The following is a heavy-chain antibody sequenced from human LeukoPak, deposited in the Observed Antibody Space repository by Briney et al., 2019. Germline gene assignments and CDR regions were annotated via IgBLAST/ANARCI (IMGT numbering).Heavy chain of an antibody. J-gene: IGHJ4*02. CDR3: ARNPYGGNFDY. CDR2: ISSGSSFK. Sequence: GGSLRLSCAASGFTFSNYSMNWVRQAPGRGLEWVSSISSGSSFKYYSDSVKGRFTISRDNAKNSLYLQMNSLTADDTAVYYCARNPYGGNFDYWGQGTLVTVSS. CDR1: GFTFSNYS. D-gene: IGHD4-23*01. V-gene: IGHV3-21*01.